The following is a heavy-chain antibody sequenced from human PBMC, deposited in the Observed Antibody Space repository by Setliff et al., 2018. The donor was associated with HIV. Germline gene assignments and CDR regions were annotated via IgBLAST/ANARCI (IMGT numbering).Heavy chain of an antibody. CDR3: ARRWVTSAPRL. J-gene: IGHJ4*02. CDR2: IDESGST. V-gene: IGHV4-34*01. CDR1: GGSFSAYY. Sequence: SETLSLTCAVYGGSFSAYYWSWIRQPPGKGLDWIGEIDESGSTNYNPSLTTRVTISVDTSKNQVSLTLGSLTAADTAVYYCARRWVTSAPRLWGQGTLVTVSS. D-gene: IGHD4-17*01.